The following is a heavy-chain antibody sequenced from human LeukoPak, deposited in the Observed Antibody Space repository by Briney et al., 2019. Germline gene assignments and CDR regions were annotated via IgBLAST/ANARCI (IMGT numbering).Heavy chain of an antibody. D-gene: IGHD2-2*03. CDR3: ARLMDRARRDAFDI. V-gene: IGHV3-48*01. Sequence: GGSLRLSCAASGFTFSNYNMNWVGQAPGRGVEWISYISSSSSTKNYANSVTGRFPVSRDNAWNSLYLQMNSLRAEDTAVYYCARLMDRARRDAFDIWGHGTMVTVSS. CDR2: ISSSSSTK. CDR1: GFTFSNYN. J-gene: IGHJ3*02.